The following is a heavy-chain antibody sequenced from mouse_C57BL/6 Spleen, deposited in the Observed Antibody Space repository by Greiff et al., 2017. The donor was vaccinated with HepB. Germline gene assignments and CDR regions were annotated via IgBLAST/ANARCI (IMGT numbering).Heavy chain of an antibody. V-gene: IGHV6-6*01. CDR1: GFTFSDAW. CDR3: TLYDGYWYFDV. CDR2: IRNKANNHAT. J-gene: IGHJ1*03. Sequence: EVKVEESGGGLVQPGGSMKLSCAASGFTFSDAWVAEIRNKANNHATYYAESVKGRFTISRDDSKSSVYLQMNSLRAEDTGIYYCTLYDGYWYFDVWGTGTTVTVSS. D-gene: IGHD2-3*01.